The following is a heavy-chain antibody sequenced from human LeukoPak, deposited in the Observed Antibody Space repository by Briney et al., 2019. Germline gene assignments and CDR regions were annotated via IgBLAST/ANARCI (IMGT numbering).Heavy chain of an antibody. CDR3: ARASSYTGHLGW. D-gene: IGHD6-19*01. CDR2: IYYSGST. Sequence: PSETLSLTCAVYGGSFSGYYWTWIRQPPGKGLEWIGYIYYSGSTYYNPSLKSRVTISLDTSKNQFSLNLSSVTAADTAVYYCARASSYTGHLGWWGQGTLVTVSS. J-gene: IGHJ4*02. V-gene: IGHV4-59*08. CDR1: GGSFSGYY.